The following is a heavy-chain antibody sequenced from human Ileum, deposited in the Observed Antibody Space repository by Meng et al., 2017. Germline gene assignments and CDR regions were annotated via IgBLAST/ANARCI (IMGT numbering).Heavy chain of an antibody. V-gene: IGHV3-23*01. Sequence: QLLESGGGLVQPVGSLRLSCTGSGFTFADYAINWVRQAPGKGLEWVSATSGNGAAKLYADSAKGRFTISRDNSKNSIYMEMYTLRVEDTAIYYCARWTYHYDFWGQGTLVTVSS. D-gene: IGHD2-2*02. CDR1: GFTFADYA. CDR3: ARWTYHYDF. J-gene: IGHJ4*02. CDR2: TSGNGAAK.